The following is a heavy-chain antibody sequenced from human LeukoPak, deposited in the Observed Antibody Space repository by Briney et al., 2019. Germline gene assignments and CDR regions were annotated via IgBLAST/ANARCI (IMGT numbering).Heavy chain of an antibody. CDR3: ARGSYYYDSSGKVGYFDY. V-gene: IGHV3-64*01. Sequence: PGGSLRLSCAASGFTFSSYAMHWVRQAPGKGLEYVSAISSNGGSTYYANSVKGRFTISRDNSKNMLYLQMGSLRAEDMAVYYCARGSYYYDSSGKVGYFDYWGQGTLVTVSS. CDR2: ISSNGGST. CDR1: GFTFSSYA. J-gene: IGHJ4*02. D-gene: IGHD3-22*01.